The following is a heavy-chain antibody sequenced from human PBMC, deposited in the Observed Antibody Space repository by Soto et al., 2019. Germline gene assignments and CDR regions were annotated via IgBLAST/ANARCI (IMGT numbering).Heavy chain of an antibody. J-gene: IGHJ6*02. CDR1: GFTFSSYW. CDR3: ARERQLKHPYYYYYGMDV. Sequence: GGSLRLSCAASGFTFSSYWMHWVRQAPGKGLVWVSRINSDGSSTSYADSVKGRFTISRDNAKNTLYLQMNSLRAEDTAVYYCARERQLKHPYYYYYGMDVWGQGTTVTVSS. CDR2: INSDGSST. D-gene: IGHD6-6*01. V-gene: IGHV3-74*01.